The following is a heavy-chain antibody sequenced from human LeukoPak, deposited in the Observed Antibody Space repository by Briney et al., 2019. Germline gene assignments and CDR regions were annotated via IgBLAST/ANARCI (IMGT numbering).Heavy chain of an antibody. D-gene: IGHD2/OR15-2a*01. J-gene: IGHJ4*02. CDR1: GFTFSSYA. CDR3: GKNIYGLGAFEY. V-gene: IGHV3-30-3*02. Sequence: GGSLRLSCVVSGFTFSSYALHWVRQAPGKGLEWVAVISYDETNKYHADSVKGRFTISRDNSKNTLYLQMNSLTVEDTAVYHCGKNIYGLGAFEYWGKEPLVTVSS. CDR2: ISYDETNK.